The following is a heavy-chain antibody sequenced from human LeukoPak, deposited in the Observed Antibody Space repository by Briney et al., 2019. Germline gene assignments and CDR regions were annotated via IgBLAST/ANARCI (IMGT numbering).Heavy chain of an antibody. CDR1: GGSISSYY. J-gene: IGHJ6*02. V-gene: IGHV4-59*01. CDR3: ARLAAAGTGHYYYGMDV. D-gene: IGHD6-13*01. Sequence: PSETLSLTCTVSGGSISSYYWSWIRQPPGKGLEWVGYIYYSGSTNYTPSLKSRVTISVDTSKNQFSLKLSSVTAADTAVYYCARLAAAGTGHYYYGMDVWGQGTTVTVSS. CDR2: IYYSGST.